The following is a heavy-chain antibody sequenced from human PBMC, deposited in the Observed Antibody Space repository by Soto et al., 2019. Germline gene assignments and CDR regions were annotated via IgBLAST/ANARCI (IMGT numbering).Heavy chain of an antibody. D-gene: IGHD1-26*01. J-gene: IGHJ5*02. CDR1: GASISTGGYS. V-gene: IGHV4-30-2*01. CDR3: ARGDRYSGSFSDYFDP. CDR2: IYESGRT. Sequence: PSETLSLTCIVSGASISTGGYSWSWIRQPPGKCPEWIGYIYESGRTYYKPSLKSRASISTDKSRNQFSVRLTSVTAADTAVYFCARGDRYSGSFSDYFDPWGQGTLVTVSS.